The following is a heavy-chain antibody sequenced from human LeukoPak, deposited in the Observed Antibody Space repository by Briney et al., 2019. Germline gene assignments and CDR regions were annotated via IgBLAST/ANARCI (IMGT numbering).Heavy chain of an antibody. V-gene: IGHV3-23*01. Sequence: PGGSLRLSCAASGFTFSSYAMSWVRQAPGKGLEWVSAISGSGGSTYYADSVKGRFTISRDNSKNTLYLQMNSLRAEDTAVYYCAKTVIAAAGPSHLGFDAFDIWGQGTMVTVSS. J-gene: IGHJ3*02. CDR3: AKTVIAAAGPSHLGFDAFDI. CDR2: ISGSGGST. CDR1: GFTFSSYA. D-gene: IGHD6-13*01.